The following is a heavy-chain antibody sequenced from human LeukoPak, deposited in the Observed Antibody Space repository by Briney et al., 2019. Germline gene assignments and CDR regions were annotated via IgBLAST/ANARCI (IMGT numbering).Heavy chain of an antibody. D-gene: IGHD2-2*01. CDR1: GFTFSSYG. V-gene: IGHV3-33*01. CDR3: ARAPGQLDYFDY. J-gene: IGHJ4*02. CDR2: IWYDGSNK. Sequence: GGSLRLSCAASGFTFSSYGMHWVRQAPGKGLEWVAVIWYDGSNKYYADSVKGRFTISRDNSKNTLYLQMNSLRAEDTAVYYCARAPGQLDYFDYWGQGTLVTVSS.